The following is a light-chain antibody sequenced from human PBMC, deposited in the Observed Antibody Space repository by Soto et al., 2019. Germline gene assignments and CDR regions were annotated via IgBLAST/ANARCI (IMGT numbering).Light chain of an antibody. Sequence: DIQMTQSPSSLSASVGDRVTITCRASQSIRSFVNWYQQKPGKVPKLLLYNSYTLQSGVPRRFSGSGSGTDFTLTISGLQREDFATYYCQQSFSSPGPFGPGTTVDIK. CDR1: QSIRSF. J-gene: IGKJ3*01. V-gene: IGKV1-39*01. CDR3: QQSFSSPGP. CDR2: NSY.